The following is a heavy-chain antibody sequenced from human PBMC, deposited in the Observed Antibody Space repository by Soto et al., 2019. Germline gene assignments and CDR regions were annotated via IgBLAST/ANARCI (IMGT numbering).Heavy chain of an antibody. Sequence: ASVKVSCKASGGTFSSYAISWVRQAPGQGLEWMGGIIPIFGTANYAQKFQGRVMITADESTSTAYMELSSLRSEDTAAYYCARGGYCSGGSCYSGGWNYYRMDVWGQGTTVTVS. D-gene: IGHD2-15*01. CDR2: IIPIFGTA. CDR1: GGTFSSYA. CDR3: ARGGYCSGGSCYSGGWNYYRMDV. V-gene: IGHV1-69*13. J-gene: IGHJ6*02.